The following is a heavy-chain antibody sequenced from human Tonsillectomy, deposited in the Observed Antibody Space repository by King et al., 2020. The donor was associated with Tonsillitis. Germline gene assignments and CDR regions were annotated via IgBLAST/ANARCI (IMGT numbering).Heavy chain of an antibody. CDR2: IRYEGSKK. J-gene: IGHJ4*02. V-gene: IGHV3-30*02. Sequence: VQLVESGGGVVQPGGSLRLSCAASGFTFSSYGMHWVRQAPGKGLEWVTFIRYEGSKKYYADSVKGRFTISRDNSKNTVYLEMHSLRAEDTAVYYCAKDPTGGWFGAELNYFDYWGQGTLVTVSS. CDR1: GFTFSSYG. CDR3: AKDPTGGWFGAELNYFDY. D-gene: IGHD3-16*01.